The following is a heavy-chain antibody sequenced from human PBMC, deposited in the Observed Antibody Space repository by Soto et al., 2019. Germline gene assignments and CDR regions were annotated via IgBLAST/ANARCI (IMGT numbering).Heavy chain of an antibody. CDR2: IWYDGSNK. CDR1: GFTFSSYG. J-gene: IGHJ4*02. CDR3: ARCGGRKIACYFDY. V-gene: IGHV3-33*01. Sequence: PGGSLRLSCAASGFTFSSYGMHWVRQAPGKGLEWVAVIWYDGSNKYYADSVKGRFTISRDNSKNTLYLQMNSLRAEDTAVYYCARCGGRKIACYFDYWGQGTLVTVSS. D-gene: IGHD2-21*01.